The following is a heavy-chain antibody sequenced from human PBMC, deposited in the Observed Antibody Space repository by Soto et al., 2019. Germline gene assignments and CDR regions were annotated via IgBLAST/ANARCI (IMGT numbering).Heavy chain of an antibody. J-gene: IGHJ4*02. CDR1: GGSISSSYW. Sequence: QVQLQESGPGLVTPSRTLSLTCAVSGGSISSSYWWNWVRQPPGKGLEWIGKIYHSGSTNYNLSLKNRVTISVDKSNNQFSLRLSSVTAADTAVYFCVTSLNYDFWRDGGRHYYFDYWGQGTLVTVSS. V-gene: IGHV4-4*02. CDR2: IYHSGST. CDR3: VTSLNYDFWRDGGRHYYFDY. D-gene: IGHD3-3*01.